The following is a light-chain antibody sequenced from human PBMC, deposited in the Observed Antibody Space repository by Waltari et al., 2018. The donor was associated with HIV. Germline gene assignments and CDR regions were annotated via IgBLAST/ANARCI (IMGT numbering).Light chain of an antibody. CDR2: SNN. Sequence: QSVLTQPPSASGPPGQRVTISCSGSRSNIGSNTATLYQQLPGTAPKLLIYSNNQRPSGVPDRFSGSKSGTSASLAISGLQSEDEADYYCAAWDDSLNGWVFGGGTKLTVL. CDR3: AAWDDSLNGWV. CDR1: RSNIGSNT. J-gene: IGLJ3*02. V-gene: IGLV1-44*01.